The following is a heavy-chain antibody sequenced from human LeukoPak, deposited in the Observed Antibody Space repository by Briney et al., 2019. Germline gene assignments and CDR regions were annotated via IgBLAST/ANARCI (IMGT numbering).Heavy chain of an antibody. CDR2: IYTSGST. D-gene: IGHD3-10*01. V-gene: IGHV4-4*07. J-gene: IGHJ6*03. CDR1: GGSISSYY. CDR3: ARDVADYGSGSYYIINYYYMDV. Sequence: SSETLSLTCTVSGGSISSYYWSWIRQPAGKGLEWIGRIYTSGSTNYNPSLKSRVTMSVDTSKNQFSLKLSSVTAAGTAVYYCARDVADYGSGSYYIINYYYMDVWGKGTTVTISS.